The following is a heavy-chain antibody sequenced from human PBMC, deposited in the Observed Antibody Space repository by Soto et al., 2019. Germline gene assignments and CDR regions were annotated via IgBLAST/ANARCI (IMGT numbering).Heavy chain of an antibody. Sequence: QVQVVQSGAEVKKPGSSVKVSCKVSGGIFTNNAISWVRQAPGQGLEWLGGVIPLFDTAYYAQIFRGRLRISADGATTTAYMELSGLTSADTAVYFCATVVHNDGYNFYHGMDVCGQGTTVTVS. CDR3: ATVVHNDGYNFYHGMDV. CDR1: GGIFTNNA. D-gene: IGHD2-8*01. CDR2: VIPLFDTA. V-gene: IGHV1-69*01. J-gene: IGHJ6*02.